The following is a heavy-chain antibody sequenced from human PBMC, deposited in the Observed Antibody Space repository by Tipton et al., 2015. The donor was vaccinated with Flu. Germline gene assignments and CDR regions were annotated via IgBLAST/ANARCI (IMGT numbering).Heavy chain of an antibody. Sequence: SLRLSCAASGFSFSRHWMKWGRQAPGKGLEWVANIKEDGSEKYYVDSVKGRVTISRDNANNSLYLQMSSLRAEDTAVYYCVRDDGSTSVDYWGQGTLVSVSS. CDR1: GFSFSRHW. V-gene: IGHV3-7*01. D-gene: IGHD3-10*01. CDR3: VRDDGSTSVDY. CDR2: IKEDGSEK. J-gene: IGHJ4*02.